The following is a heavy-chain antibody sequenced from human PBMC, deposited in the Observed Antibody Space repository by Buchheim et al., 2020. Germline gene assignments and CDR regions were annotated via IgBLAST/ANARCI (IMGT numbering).Heavy chain of an antibody. CDR3: ASQSTVVVTAPGAFDI. V-gene: IGHV4-30-2*01. D-gene: IGHD2-21*02. CDR2: IYHSGST. CDR1: GGSISSGGYS. Sequence: QLQLQESGSGLVKPSQTLSLTCAVSGGSISSGGYSWSWIRQPPGKGLEWIGYIYHSGSTYYNPSLKSRVTISIDRSKNQFSLKLSSVTAADTTVYYCASQSTVVVTAPGAFDIWGQGT. J-gene: IGHJ3*02.